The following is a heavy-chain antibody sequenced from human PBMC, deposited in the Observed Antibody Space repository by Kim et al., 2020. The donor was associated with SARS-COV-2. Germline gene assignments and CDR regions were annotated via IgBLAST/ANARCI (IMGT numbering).Heavy chain of an antibody. CDR3: AIQAGPALLWFGESLLDY. Sequence: GESLKISCKGSGYNFHTYWITWVRQMPGKGLECMGRIDPSDSYITYNPSFQGHVTISADKSITTAYLQWSSLKASDTAMYYCAIQAGPALLWFGESLLDYWGQGTVVTVSS. J-gene: IGHJ4*02. D-gene: IGHD3-10*01. CDR1: GYNFHTYW. CDR2: IDPSDSYI. V-gene: IGHV5-10-1*01.